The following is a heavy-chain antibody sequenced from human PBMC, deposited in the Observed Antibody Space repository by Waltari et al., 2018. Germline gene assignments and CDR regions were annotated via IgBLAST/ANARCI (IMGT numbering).Heavy chain of an antibody. J-gene: IGHJ4*02. V-gene: IGHV1-46*01. CDR2: INPSGGST. CDR1: GYTFTSYY. D-gene: IGHD3-22*01. CDR3: ARDPSGEGSGYYPIDY. Sequence: QVQLVQSGAEVKKPGASVKVSCKASGYTFTSYYMHWVRQAPGQGLEWMGIINPSGGSTSYAQKFQGRVTMTRDTSTSTVYMELSSLRSEDTAVYYCARDPSGEGSGYYPIDYWGQGTLVTVSS.